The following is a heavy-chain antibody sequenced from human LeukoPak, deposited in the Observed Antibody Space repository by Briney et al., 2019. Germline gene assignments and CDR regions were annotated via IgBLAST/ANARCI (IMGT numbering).Heavy chain of an antibody. CDR3: ASAKGMVFTMMVVVKDWFDH. D-gene: IGHD3-22*01. CDR1: GYTFTSYY. V-gene: IGHV1-18*01. J-gene: IGHJ5*02. CDR2: ISAYNGNT. Sequence: GASVKVSCKASGYTFTSYYMSWVRQAPGKGLEWMGWISAYNGNTNYAQKLQGRVTMTTDTSTNTAYMELRSLRSDDTAVYYCASAKGMVFTMMVVVKDWFDHWGQGTLVTVSS.